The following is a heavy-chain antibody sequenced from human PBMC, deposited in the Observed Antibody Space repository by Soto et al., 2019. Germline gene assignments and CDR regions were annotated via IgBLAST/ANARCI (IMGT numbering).Heavy chain of an antibody. CDR1: GLTFSSYA. CDR3: SVSSGWSPF. Sequence: VHLLESGGGLVQPGGLLRLSCAASGLTFSSYAMSWVRQAPGTGLEWLSGISVSGGSTFNADSVKGRFTISRDNSKNTLYLQMNSLRAEDTAVYYCSVSSGWSPFWGQGTLVTVSS. CDR2: ISVSGGST. V-gene: IGHV3-23*01. D-gene: IGHD6-19*01. J-gene: IGHJ4*02.